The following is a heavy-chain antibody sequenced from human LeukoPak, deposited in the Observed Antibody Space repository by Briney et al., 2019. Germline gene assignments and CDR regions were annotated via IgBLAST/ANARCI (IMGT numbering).Heavy chain of an antibody. CDR1: GYTFTGYY. Sequence: AAVKVSCKASGYTFTGYYMHWVRQAPGQGLEWMGWINPNSGGTNYAQKFQGRVTMTRDTSISTAYMELSRLRSDDTAVYYCARALGYSYGNRAKFDYWGQGTLVTVSS. V-gene: IGHV1-2*02. CDR2: INPNSGGT. D-gene: IGHD5-18*01. J-gene: IGHJ4*02. CDR3: ARALGYSYGNRAKFDY.